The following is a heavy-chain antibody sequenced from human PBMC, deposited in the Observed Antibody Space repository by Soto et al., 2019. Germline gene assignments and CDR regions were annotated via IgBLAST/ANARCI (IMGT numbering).Heavy chain of an antibody. Sequence: PGESLKISCQSSGYTFSNFWIGWVRQLPGKGLEWMGIIYPGDHETRYSPSFHGKVTISADRSINTAYLQWSSLEASDTAFYFCARSPRSSPYFDYWGQGALVTVSS. J-gene: IGHJ4*02. D-gene: IGHD6-13*01. V-gene: IGHV5-51*01. CDR3: ARSPRSSPYFDY. CDR1: GYTFSNFW. CDR2: IYPGDHET.